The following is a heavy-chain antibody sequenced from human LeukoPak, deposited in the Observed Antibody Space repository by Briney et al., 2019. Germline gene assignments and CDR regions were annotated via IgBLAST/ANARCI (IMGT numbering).Heavy chain of an antibody. V-gene: IGHV3-23*01. CDR2: ISGSGGST. CDR3: ARHSGCSSAPYYFDY. CDR1: GFTFSTYV. D-gene: IGHD6-19*01. J-gene: IGHJ4*02. Sequence: PGGSLRLSCAASGFTFSTYVMNWFRQAPGKGLEWVSAISGSGGSTYYADSVKGRFTISRDNSKNTLYLQMNSLRAEDTAVYYCARHSGCSSAPYYFDYWGQGTLVTVSS.